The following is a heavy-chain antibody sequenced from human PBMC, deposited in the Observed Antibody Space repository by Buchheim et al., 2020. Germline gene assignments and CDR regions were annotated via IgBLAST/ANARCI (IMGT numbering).Heavy chain of an antibody. CDR2: IRGGGGNT. CDR3: ARVGCQDGCNYNLYYGMDV. V-gene: IGHV3-23*01. CDR1: GFSFSTFQ. D-gene: IGHD4-23*01. J-gene: IGHJ6*02. Sequence: EVQLLESGGGLVQPGGSLRLSCAASGFSFSTFQMSWVRQAPGKGLEWVSVIRGGGGNTYYADSVNGRFTISRDNSKNTLYLQMNSLRADDTAVYYCARVGCQDGCNYNLYYGMDVWGQGTT.